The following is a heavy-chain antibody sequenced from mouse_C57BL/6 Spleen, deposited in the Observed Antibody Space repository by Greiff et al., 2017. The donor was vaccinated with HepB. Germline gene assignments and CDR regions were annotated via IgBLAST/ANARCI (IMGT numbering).Heavy chain of an antibody. V-gene: IGHV1-15*01. CDR2: IDPETGGT. CDR1: AYTFTDYE. J-gene: IGHJ2*01. Sequence: QVQLQQSGAELVRPGASLTLSCKASAYTFTDYEMHWVKQTPVHGLDWIGAIDPETGGTAYNQKFKGKAILTADKSSSTAYMELRSLTSEDSAVYYCTRRWDNWGQGTTLTVSS. CDR3: TRRWDN. D-gene: IGHD4-1*01.